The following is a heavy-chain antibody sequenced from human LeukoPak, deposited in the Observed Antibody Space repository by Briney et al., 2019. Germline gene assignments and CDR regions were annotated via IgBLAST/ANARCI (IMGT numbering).Heavy chain of an antibody. Sequence: GGSLRLSCAASGFTFSSYWMSWVRQAPGKGLEWVANIKQDGSEKYYVDSVKGRFTISRDNSKNTLYLQMNSLRAEDTAVYYCAKDWPPRASTTGLCFDYWGQGTLVTVSS. V-gene: IGHV3-7*05. J-gene: IGHJ4*02. CDR3: AKDWPPRASTTGLCFDY. CDR2: IKQDGSEK. D-gene: IGHD2-8*02. CDR1: GFTFSSYW.